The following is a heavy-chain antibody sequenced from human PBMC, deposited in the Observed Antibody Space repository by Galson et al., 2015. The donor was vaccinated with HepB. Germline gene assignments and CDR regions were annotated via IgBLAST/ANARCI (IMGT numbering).Heavy chain of an antibody. J-gene: IGHJ5*02. D-gene: IGHD3-3*01. V-gene: IGHV4-61*02. CDR3: ARDHGESIFGVVIPGGWFDP. CDR1: GGSISSGSYY. Sequence: TLSLTCTVSGGSISSGSYYWSWIRQPAGKGLEWIGRIYTSGSTNYNPSLKSRVTMSVDTSKNQFSLKLSSVTAADTAVYYCARDHGESIFGVVIPGGWFDPWGQGTLVTVSA. CDR2: IYTSGST.